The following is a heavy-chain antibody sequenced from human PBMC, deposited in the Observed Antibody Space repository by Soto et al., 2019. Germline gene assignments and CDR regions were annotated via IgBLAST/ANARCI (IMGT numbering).Heavy chain of an antibody. D-gene: IGHD3-22*01. CDR2: INPNSGGT. CDR3: ARGPEIFYYEGGVYSYVVFDI. V-gene: IGHV1-2*04. Sequence: ASVKVSCKASGYTFTGYYMHWVRQAPGQGLEWMGWINPNSGGTNYAQKFQGWVTMTRDTSISTAYMELSRLRSDDTAVYYCARGPEIFYYEGGVYSYVVFDIGGKGKMVTVSS. CDR1: GYTFTGYY. J-gene: IGHJ3*02.